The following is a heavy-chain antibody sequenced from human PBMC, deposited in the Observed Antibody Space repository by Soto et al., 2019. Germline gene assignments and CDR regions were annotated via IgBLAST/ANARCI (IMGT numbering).Heavy chain of an antibody. D-gene: IGHD3-3*01. CDR1: GYTFTSYG. Sequence: QVQLVQSGAEVKKPGASVKVSCKASGYTFTSYGISWVRQAPGQGLEWMGGISAYNGNTNNAQKLQGRVTMTTDTSTSTAYMERRSLRSDDTAVYYCARVQTTHSTIFGVVIGPFDYWGQGTLVTVSS. J-gene: IGHJ4*02. V-gene: IGHV1-18*01. CDR2: ISAYNGNT. CDR3: ARVQTTHSTIFGVVIGPFDY.